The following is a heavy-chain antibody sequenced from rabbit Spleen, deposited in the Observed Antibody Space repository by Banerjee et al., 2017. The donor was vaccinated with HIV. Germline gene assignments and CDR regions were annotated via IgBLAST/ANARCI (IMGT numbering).Heavy chain of an antibody. V-gene: IGHV1S45*01. CDR3: ARDSDNTIYSL. CDR2: IYVGDGNT. CDR1: GFSFSGGYD. J-gene: IGHJ4*01. D-gene: IGHD1-1*01. Sequence: QDQLEESGGGLVKPEGSLTLTCTASGFSFSGGYDMCWVRQAPGKGLEWIACIYVGDGNTYYANWAKGRFTISKTSSTTVTLQMTSLTAADTATYFCARDSDNTIYSLWGPGTLVTVS.